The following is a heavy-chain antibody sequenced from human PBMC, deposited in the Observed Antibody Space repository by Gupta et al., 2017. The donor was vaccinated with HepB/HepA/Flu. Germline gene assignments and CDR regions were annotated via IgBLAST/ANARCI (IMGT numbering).Heavy chain of an antibody. V-gene: IGHV3-7*01. J-gene: IGHJ4*02. CDR1: GIIFSSQW. D-gene: IGHD7-27*01. Sequence: EVQLVESGGGLVQPGGSLRLPCAVSGIIFSSQWMSWVRQAPGKGLEWVANINQDGSEIQYVDSVKGRFTISRDNAKNSLYLQMNSLSAEDTAVYYCVRGGWGRFIDYWGQGTLVTVSS. CDR2: INQDGSEI. CDR3: VRGGWGRFIDY.